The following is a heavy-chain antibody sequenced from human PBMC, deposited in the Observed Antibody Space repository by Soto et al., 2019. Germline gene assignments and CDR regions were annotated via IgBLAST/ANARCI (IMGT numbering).Heavy chain of an antibody. Sequence: QVQLVESGGGVVQPGRSLRLSCAASGFTFSSYAMHWVRQAPGKGLEWVAVISYDGSNKYYADSVKGRFTISRDNSKNALYLQMNSLRAEDTAVYYCARGLRDGYNYAPFDYWGQGTLVTVSS. D-gene: IGHD5-12*01. V-gene: IGHV3-30-3*01. CDR2: ISYDGSNK. CDR1: GFTFSSYA. CDR3: ARGLRDGYNYAPFDY. J-gene: IGHJ4*02.